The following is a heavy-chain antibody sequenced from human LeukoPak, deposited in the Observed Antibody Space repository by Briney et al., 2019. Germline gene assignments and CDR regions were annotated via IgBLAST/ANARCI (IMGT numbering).Heavy chain of an antibody. J-gene: IGHJ3*02. CDR3: ATTVGYCSSTSCYDPFDI. CDR2: ISSSGSTI. Sequence: NPGGSLRLSCAASGFTFSDYYMSWIRQAPGKGLEWVSYISSSGSTIYYADFVKGRFTISRDNAKNSLYLQMNSLRAEDTALYYCATTVGYCSSTSCYDPFDIWGQGTMVTVSS. D-gene: IGHD2-2*01. CDR1: GFTFSDYY. V-gene: IGHV3-11*01.